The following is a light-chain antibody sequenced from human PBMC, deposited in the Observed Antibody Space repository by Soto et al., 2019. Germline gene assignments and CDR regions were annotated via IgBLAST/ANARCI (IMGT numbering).Light chain of an antibody. CDR1: QSVARS. J-gene: IGKJ4*01. CDR2: DAS. V-gene: IGKV3-11*01. CDR3: QHRYSWPLRT. Sequence: EIVLTQSPGTLSLSPGERATLFCRASQSVARSLAWYQQKPGQPPRLLIYDASNRATGFPARFSASGSGTDFTLIISSLEPVDVAVYYCQHRYSWPLRTFGGGTKVEIK.